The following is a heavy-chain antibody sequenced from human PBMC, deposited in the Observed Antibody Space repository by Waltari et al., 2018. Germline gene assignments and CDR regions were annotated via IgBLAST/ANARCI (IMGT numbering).Heavy chain of an antibody. D-gene: IGHD2-15*01. Sequence: QLPLPEPGPGMVKPSATLSLLCSASVGSISTRRCYWVLIRQPPGNGLEWIGCIYYSGSTYYNPSLKSRVTISVDTPKNQFSLKLSSVTAADTAVYYCARRDYCSGGSCYSYAEYFQHWGQGTLVTVSS. CDR2: IYYSGST. J-gene: IGHJ1*01. CDR1: VGSISTRRCY. CDR3: ARRDYCSGGSCYSYAEYFQH. V-gene: IGHV4-39*01.